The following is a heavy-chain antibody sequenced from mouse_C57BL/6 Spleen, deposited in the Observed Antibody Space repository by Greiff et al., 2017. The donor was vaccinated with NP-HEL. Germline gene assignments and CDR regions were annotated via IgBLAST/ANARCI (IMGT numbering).Heavy chain of an antibody. J-gene: IGHJ4*01. Sequence: VQLQESGPELVKPGASVKISCKASGYAFSSSWMNWVKQRPGKGLEWIGRIYPGDGDTNYNGKFKGKATLTADKSSSTAYMQLSSLTSEDSAVYFCARELLPPYAMDYWGQGTSVTVSS. D-gene: IGHD2-12*01. V-gene: IGHV1-82*01. CDR1: GYAFSSSW. CDR3: ARELLPPYAMDY. CDR2: IYPGDGDT.